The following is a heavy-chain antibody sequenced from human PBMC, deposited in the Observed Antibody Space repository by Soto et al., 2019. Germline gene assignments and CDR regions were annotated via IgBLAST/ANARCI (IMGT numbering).Heavy chain of an antibody. Sequence: QVQLVESGGGVVQPGRSLRLSCAASGFSFSIYGMHWVRQAPGKGLEWVAVISYDGSNKQYADSVKGRFTISRDNSKNTVYLQMNSLRTEDAAVYYCAKDDLDHCSSISCYDFDSWGQGTLVTVSS. J-gene: IGHJ4*02. CDR3: AKDDLDHCSSISCYDFDS. D-gene: IGHD2-2*01. CDR1: GFSFSIYG. V-gene: IGHV3-30*18. CDR2: ISYDGSNK.